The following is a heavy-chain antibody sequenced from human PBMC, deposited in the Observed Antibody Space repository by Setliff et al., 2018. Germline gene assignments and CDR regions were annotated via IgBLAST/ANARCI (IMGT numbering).Heavy chain of an antibody. J-gene: IGHJ4*02. CDR3: ARDRSGAGDYYDNSGYYDY. CDR2: ISAYNGNT. Sequence: ASVKVSCKASGYTFTSYGISWVRQAPGQGLEWMGWISAYNGNTNYAQKLQGRVTMTTDTSTSTAYMELRSLRSDDTAVYYCARDRSGAGDYYDNSGYYDYWGQGTLVTVSS. CDR1: GYTFTSYG. D-gene: IGHD3-22*01. V-gene: IGHV1-18*01.